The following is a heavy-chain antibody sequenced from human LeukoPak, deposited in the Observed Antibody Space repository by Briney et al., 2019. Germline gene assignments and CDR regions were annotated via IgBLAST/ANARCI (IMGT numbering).Heavy chain of an antibody. D-gene: IGHD5-12*01. Sequence: ASVKVSCKVSGYTLTELSVHWVRQAPGKGLEWMGGFDPEDGETIYAQKFQGRVTMTEDTSTDTAYMELSSLRSKDTAVYYCATVRGWLRFGDYRGQGTLVTVSS. CDR3: ATVRGWLRFGDY. J-gene: IGHJ4*02. V-gene: IGHV1-24*01. CDR1: GYTLTELS. CDR2: FDPEDGET.